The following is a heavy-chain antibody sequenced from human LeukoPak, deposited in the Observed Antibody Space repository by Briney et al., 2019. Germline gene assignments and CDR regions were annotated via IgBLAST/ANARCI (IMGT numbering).Heavy chain of an antibody. Sequence: PGESLRLSCAGSGFTFSNYAMSWVRQAPGKGLEWVSTISSSAGSTFYADSVKGRFTISRDNSKNTLYLQMSSLRAEDTAVYYCAKVPLYSSATNTGYFIYWGQGTLVTVSS. J-gene: IGHJ4*02. CDR2: ISSSAGST. V-gene: IGHV3-23*01. D-gene: IGHD2-2*01. CDR1: GFTFSNYA. CDR3: AKVPLYSSATNTGYFIY.